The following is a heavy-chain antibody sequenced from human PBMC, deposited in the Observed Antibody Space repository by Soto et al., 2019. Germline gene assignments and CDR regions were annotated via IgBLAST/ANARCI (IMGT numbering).Heavy chain of an antibody. Sequence: SETLSLTCTVSGASISGYYWSWIRKSAGKGLEWIGRIYATGTTDYNPSLKSRVMMSVDTSKKQFSLRLRSVTAADTAVYYCVRDGTKTLREWFDPWGQGISVTVS. V-gene: IGHV4-4*07. D-gene: IGHD1-1*01. J-gene: IGHJ5*02. CDR2: IYATGTT. CDR1: GASISGYY. CDR3: VRDGTKTLREWFDP.